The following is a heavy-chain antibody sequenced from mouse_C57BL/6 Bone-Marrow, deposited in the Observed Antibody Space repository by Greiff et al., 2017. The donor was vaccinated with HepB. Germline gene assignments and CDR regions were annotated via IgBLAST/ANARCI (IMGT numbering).Heavy chain of an antibody. D-gene: IGHD1-1*01. CDR3: ARRGYGSSHWYFDV. CDR1: GFTFSSYG. J-gene: IGHJ1*03. CDR2: ISSGGSYT. Sequence: EVQRVESGGDLVKPGGSLKLSCAASGFTFSSYGMSWVRQTPDKRLEWVATISSGGSYTYYPDSVKGRFTISRDNAKNTRYLQMSSLKSEDTAMYYCARRGYGSSHWYFDVWGTGTTVTVSS. V-gene: IGHV5-6*01.